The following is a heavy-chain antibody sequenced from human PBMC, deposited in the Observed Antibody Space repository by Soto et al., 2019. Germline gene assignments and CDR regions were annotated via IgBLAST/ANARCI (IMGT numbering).Heavy chain of an antibody. V-gene: IGHV4-34*01. Sequence: QVQLQQWGAGLLKPSETLSLTCAVYGGSFSGYYWTWIRQPPGTGLEWIGEINHSGSTNYHPSLKSRVTRSVDTSKNQFSLQLTAVTAADTAVYYCARDKITGLFDYCVQGTRVTVSS. CDR2: INHSGST. CDR1: GGSFSGYY. D-gene: IGHD2-8*02. J-gene: IGHJ4*02. CDR3: ARDKITGLFDY.